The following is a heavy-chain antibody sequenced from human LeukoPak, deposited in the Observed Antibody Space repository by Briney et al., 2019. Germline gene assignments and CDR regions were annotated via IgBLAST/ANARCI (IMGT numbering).Heavy chain of an antibody. Sequence: SVKVSCKASGGTFSSYAISWVRQAPGQGLEWMGRIIPILGIANYAQKFQGRVTITADKSTSTAYMELSSLRSEDTAVCYCARGMVDTAMVDNYYFDYWGQGTLVTVSS. CDR1: GGTFSSYA. V-gene: IGHV1-69*04. CDR2: IIPILGIA. D-gene: IGHD5-18*01. CDR3: ARGMVDTAMVDNYYFDY. J-gene: IGHJ4*02.